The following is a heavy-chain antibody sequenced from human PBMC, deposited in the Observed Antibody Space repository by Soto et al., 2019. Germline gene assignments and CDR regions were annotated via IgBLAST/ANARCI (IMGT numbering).Heavy chain of an antibody. J-gene: IGHJ2*01. CDR2: INDRGSI. CDR3: ARESPDILTGPPWVGYFDL. V-gene: IGHV4-34*01. CDR1: GGSFSGYY. D-gene: IGHD3-9*01. Sequence: QVQLQQWGAGPLRPLETLSLTCGVSGGSFSGYYWAWICQSPGTGLEWIGEINDRGSINYNPSLKSRVSISVATSKNHYYLNLRSVPAADTAVYSCARESPDILTGPPWVGYFDLWGRGTLVTVSS.